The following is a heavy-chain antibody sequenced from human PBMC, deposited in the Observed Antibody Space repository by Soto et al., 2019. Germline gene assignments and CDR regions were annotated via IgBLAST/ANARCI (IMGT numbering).Heavy chain of an antibody. Sequence: ASVKVSCKASGYTFTSYGISWVRQAPGQGLEWMGWISAYNGNTNYAQRLQGRVTMTTDTSTSTAYMELRSLRSDDTAVYYCARDNGYSGYGYRYYDSSGYYHDAVDTWS. CDR1: GYTFTSYG. V-gene: IGHV1-18*01. CDR2: ISAYNGNT. D-gene: IGHD3-22*01. J-gene: IGHJ3*02. CDR3: ARDNGYSGYGYRYYDSSGYYHDAVDT.